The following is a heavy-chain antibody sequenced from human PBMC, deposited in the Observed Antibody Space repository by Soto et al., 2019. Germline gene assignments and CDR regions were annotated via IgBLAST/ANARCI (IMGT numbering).Heavy chain of an antibody. CDR2: INPNSGGT. CDR3: AVVGIAAAGNDAFDI. D-gene: IGHD6-13*01. CDR1: GYTFTGYY. Sequence: ASVKVSCKASGYTFTGYYMHWVRQAPGQGLEWMGWINPNSGGTNYAQKFQGWVTMTRDTSISTAYMELSRLRSDDTAVYYCAVVGIAAAGNDAFDIWGQGTMVTVSS. V-gene: IGHV1-2*04. J-gene: IGHJ3*02.